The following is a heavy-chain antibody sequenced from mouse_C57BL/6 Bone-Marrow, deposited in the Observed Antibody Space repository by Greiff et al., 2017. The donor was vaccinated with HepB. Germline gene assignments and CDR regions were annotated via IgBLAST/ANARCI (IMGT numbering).Heavy chain of an antibody. J-gene: IGHJ4*01. CDR1: GFTFSSYA. CDR2: ISDGGSYT. Sequence: DVMLVESGGGLVKPGGSLKLSCAASGFTFSSYAMSWVRQTPEKRLEWVATISDGGSYTYYPDNVKGRFTISRDNAKNTLYLQMSSLKSEDTAMYYCARRVVNYYGSSYYYAMDYWGQGTSVTVSS. CDR3: ARRVVNYYGSSYYYAMDY. V-gene: IGHV5-4*03. D-gene: IGHD1-1*01.